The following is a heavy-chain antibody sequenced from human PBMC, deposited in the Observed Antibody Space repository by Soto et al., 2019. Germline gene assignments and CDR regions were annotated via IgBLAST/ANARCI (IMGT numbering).Heavy chain of an antibody. Sequence: SETLSLTCTVSGGSISSSSYYWGWIRQPPGKGLEWIGSIYYSGSTYYNPSLKSRVTISVDTSKNQFSLKLSSVTAADTAVYYCARHPLYCSGGSCPYYYGMDVWGQGTTVTVSS. V-gene: IGHV4-39*01. CDR2: IYYSGST. J-gene: IGHJ6*02. CDR3: ARHPLYCSGGSCPYYYGMDV. CDR1: GGSISSSSYY. D-gene: IGHD2-15*01.